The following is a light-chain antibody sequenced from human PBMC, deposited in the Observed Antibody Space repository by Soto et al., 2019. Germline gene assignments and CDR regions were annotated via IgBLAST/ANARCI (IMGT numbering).Light chain of an antibody. Sequence: EIVMTQSPATLSVTPGERATLSCRASQTIDTNLAWYQQKPGQAPRLLIFGASTRATGIPARFSGSGSGTEFSLTITSLQSEDFALYYCQQYNNRPPWTFGQGSMV. CDR1: QTIDTN. J-gene: IGKJ1*01. CDR3: QQYNNRPPWT. CDR2: GAS. V-gene: IGKV3-15*01.